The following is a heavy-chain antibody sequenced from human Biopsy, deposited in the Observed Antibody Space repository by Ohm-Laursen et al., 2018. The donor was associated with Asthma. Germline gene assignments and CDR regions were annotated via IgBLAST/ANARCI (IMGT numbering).Heavy chain of an antibody. Sequence: GASVTLSYPDSAYNFISFAIQWVRQAPGQRIECMGWVDTGNGDTKYSQKFQGRVTITRGTSASTAYMGLRSLRSEDAATYYCARTYYGFWTGRVKDVFGVWGQGTMVTVSS. V-gene: IGHV1-3*04. J-gene: IGHJ3*01. D-gene: IGHD3-3*01. CDR2: VDTGNGDT. CDR1: AYNFISFA. CDR3: ARTYYGFWTGRVKDVFGV.